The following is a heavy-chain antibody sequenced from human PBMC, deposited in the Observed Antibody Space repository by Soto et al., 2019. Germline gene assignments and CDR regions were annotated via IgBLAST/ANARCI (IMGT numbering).Heavy chain of an antibody. V-gene: IGHV3-30*18. D-gene: IGHD6-13*01. CDR2: LSYDGTYK. J-gene: IGHJ4*02. Sequence: PGGSLRLSWAASGSRFGRYGIHWVRQVPGKGLEWVAVLSYDGTYKHYADSVKGRFTFSRDNSKNTVYLQMNSLRAEDTAVYYCAKDRGYYSSRWPFYWGQGTLVTVSS. CDR1: GSRFGRYG. CDR3: AKDRGYYSSRWPFY.